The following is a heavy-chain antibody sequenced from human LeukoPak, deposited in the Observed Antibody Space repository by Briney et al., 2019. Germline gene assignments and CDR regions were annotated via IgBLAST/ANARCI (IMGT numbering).Heavy chain of an antibody. V-gene: IGHV1-18*01. Sequence: ASVTVSCKASGYTFTSYSITWVRQAPGQRLEWMGWISTNNGNTDYAQKLRDRVTMTTDTSTNTAYMELRSLRSDDTAVYYCARDLDRIVPTTADYWGQGTLVTVPS. CDR3: ARDLDRIVPTTADY. CDR1: GYTFTSYS. D-gene: IGHD5-12*01. CDR2: ISTNNGNT. J-gene: IGHJ4*02.